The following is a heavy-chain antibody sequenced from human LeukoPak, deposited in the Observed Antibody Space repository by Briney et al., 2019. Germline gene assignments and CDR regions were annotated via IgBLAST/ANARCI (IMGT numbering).Heavy chain of an antibody. J-gene: IGHJ3*02. CDR2: ISAYNGNT. Sequence: ASVKVSCKASGYTFTSYGISWVRQAPGQGLEWMGWISAYNGNTNYAQKLQGRVTMTTDTSTSTAYMELRSLRSDDTAVYYCARSWDYDSSGYSDAFDIWGQGTMVTVSS. V-gene: IGHV1-18*01. CDR3: ARSWDYDSSGYSDAFDI. D-gene: IGHD3-22*01. CDR1: GYTFTSYG.